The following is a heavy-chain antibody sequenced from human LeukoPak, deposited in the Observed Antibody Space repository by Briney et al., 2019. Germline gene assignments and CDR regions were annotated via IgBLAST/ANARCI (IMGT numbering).Heavy chain of an antibody. J-gene: IGHJ4*02. D-gene: IGHD3-22*01. CDR1: GFTVSSNY. Sequence: GGSLRPSCAASGFTVSSNYMSWVRQAPGKGLEWVSVIYSGGSTYYADSVKGRFTISRDNSKNTLYLQMNSLRAEHTAVYYCARGLYYFDTSGYLYYWGQGTLVTVSS. CDR2: IYSGGST. CDR3: ARGLYYFDTSGYLYY. V-gene: IGHV3-53*01.